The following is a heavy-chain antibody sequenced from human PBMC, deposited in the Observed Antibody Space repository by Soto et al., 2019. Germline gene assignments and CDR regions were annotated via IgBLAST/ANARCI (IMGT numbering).Heavy chain of an antibody. V-gene: IGHV3-73*01. CDR2: VRNKGNSYET. Sequence: EVQLVESGGGLVQPGGSLKLSCAASGFTFSGSAMHWVRQASGKGLEWVGRVRNKGNSYETAFAASVKGRFTISRDDSKNTVYLQMNSLTTEDTALYYCTRLAAAGGIYYWGQGTLVTVSS. D-gene: IGHD6-13*01. CDR3: TRLAAAGGIYY. J-gene: IGHJ4*02. CDR1: GFTFSGSA.